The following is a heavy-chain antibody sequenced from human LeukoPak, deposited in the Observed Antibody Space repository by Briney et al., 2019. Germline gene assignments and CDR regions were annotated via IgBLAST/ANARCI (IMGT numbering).Heavy chain of an antibody. V-gene: IGHV4-59*01. CDR1: GGSISSYY. D-gene: IGHD6-13*01. J-gene: IGHJ4*02. CDR2: IYFSGST. Sequence: PSETLSLTCTVSGGSISSYYWSWIRQPPGKGLEWIGYIYFSGSTYYNPSLKSRVTISVDTSRNQFSLQLSSVTAADTAVYYCARTSHPHGSSWLFDYWGQGTLVTVSS. CDR3: ARTSHPHGSSWLFDY.